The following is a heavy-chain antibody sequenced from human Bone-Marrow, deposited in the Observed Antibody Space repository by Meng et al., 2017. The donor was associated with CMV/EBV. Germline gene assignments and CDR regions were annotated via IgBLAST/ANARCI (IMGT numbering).Heavy chain of an antibody. CDR1: DGSISSYY. J-gene: IGHJ5*02. Sequence: SETLSLTCTVSDGSISSYYWTWIRQPPGKGLEWIGYIYYSGSTNYNPSLKSRVTISVDTSKNQFSLKLSSVTAADTAVYYCASWGGVWRSFDPWGQGTLVTVSS. V-gene: IGHV4-59*12. CDR2: IYYSGST. CDR3: ASWGGVWRSFDP. D-gene: IGHD3-16*01.